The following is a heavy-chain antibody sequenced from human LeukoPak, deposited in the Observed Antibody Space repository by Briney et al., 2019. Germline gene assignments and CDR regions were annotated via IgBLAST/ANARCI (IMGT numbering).Heavy chain of an antibody. D-gene: IGHD3-16*02. J-gene: IGHJ4*02. CDR1: GGSFSGYY. V-gene: IGHV4-34*01. Sequence: SETLSLTCAVYGGSFSGYYWSWIRQPPGKGLEWIGEINHSGSTNYNPSLKSRVTISVDTSKNQFSLKLSSVTAADTAVYYCARKNYDYVWGSYRHGYFDYWGQGTLVTVSS. CDR3: ARKNYDYVWGSYRHGYFDY. CDR2: INHSGST.